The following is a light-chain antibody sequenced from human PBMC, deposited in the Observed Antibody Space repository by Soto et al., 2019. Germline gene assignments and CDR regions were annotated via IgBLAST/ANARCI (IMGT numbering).Light chain of an antibody. V-gene: IGKV4-1*01. CDR3: QQYYRPWT. CDR2: WAS. CDR1: QSVFYSSNNKNY. Sequence: DIVMTQSPDSLAVSLGERATINCKSSQSVFYSSNNKNYLAWYQQKPGQPPKLLIYWASTRESGVPDPFSGSGYGTDFTLTIISLQAEDVAVYYCQQYYRPWTFGQGTKVEIK. J-gene: IGKJ1*01.